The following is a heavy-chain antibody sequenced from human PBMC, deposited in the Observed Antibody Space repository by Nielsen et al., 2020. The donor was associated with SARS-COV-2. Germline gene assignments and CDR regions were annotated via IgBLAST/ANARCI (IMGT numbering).Heavy chain of an antibody. D-gene: IGHD2-2*02. V-gene: IGHV3-9*01. CDR3: ATIPASYGVDV. J-gene: IGHJ6*02. CDR2: ISWNSGSI. Sequence: SLKISCAASGFTFDDYAMHWVRQAPGKGLEWVSGISWNSGSIGYADSVKGRFTISRDNAKNSLYLQMNSLRAEDTALYYCATIPASYGVDVWGQGTTVTVSS. CDR1: GFTFDDYA.